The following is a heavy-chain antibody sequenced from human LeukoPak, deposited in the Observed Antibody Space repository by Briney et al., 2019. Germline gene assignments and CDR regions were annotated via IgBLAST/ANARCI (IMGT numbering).Heavy chain of an antibody. V-gene: IGHV3-7*01. J-gene: IGHJ4*02. Sequence: GGSLRLSCAASGFTFSTYYMTWVRQAPGKGLEWVANIKQDGSQKYYVDSVLGRFTISRDNAKNSLYLQMNSLRAEDMAVYYCAAQRAVGFDYWGQGTLVTVSS. CDR2: IKQDGSQK. D-gene: IGHD6-19*01. CDR3: AAQRAVGFDY. CDR1: GFTFSTYY.